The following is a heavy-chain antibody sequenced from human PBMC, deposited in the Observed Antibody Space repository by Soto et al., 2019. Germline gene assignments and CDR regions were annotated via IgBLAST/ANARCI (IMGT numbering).Heavy chain of an antibody. V-gene: IGHV1-69*13. Sequence: ASLKVSCKASGGTFSIYAISWVLQAPGQGLEWMGGIIPIFGTANYAQKFQGRVTITADESTSTAYMELSSLRSEDTAVYYCARAIVVVPAAMFDYYYGMDVWGQGTTVTVSS. J-gene: IGHJ6*02. CDR1: GGTFSIYA. D-gene: IGHD2-2*01. CDR2: IIPIFGTA. CDR3: ARAIVVVPAAMFDYYYGMDV.